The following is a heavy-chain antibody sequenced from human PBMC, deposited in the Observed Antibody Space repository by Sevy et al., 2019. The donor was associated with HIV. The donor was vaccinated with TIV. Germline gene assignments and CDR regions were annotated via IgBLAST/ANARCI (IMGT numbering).Heavy chain of an antibody. V-gene: IGHV4-34*01. CDR2: INHSGST. J-gene: IGHJ5*02. D-gene: IGHD2-2*01. CDR3: ARAPPVVVVPGAPSWFDP. Sequence: SETLSLTCAVYGGSFSGYYWNWIRQSPGKGLEWIGEINHSGSTHYNPSLKSRVTISVATSKNQFPLRLNSVTAADTAVYYCARAPPVVVVPGAPSWFDPWGQGTLVTVSS. CDR1: GGSFSGYY.